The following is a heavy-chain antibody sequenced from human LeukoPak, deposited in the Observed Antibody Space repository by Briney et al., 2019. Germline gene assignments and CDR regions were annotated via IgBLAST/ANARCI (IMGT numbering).Heavy chain of an antibody. CDR1: GGSISSGSYY. V-gene: IGHV4-61*02. CDR3: AREVHGDIDY. D-gene: IGHD4-17*01. Sequence: SETLSLTCTVSGGSISSGSYYWSWIRQPAGKGLEWIGRIYTNGSTNYNPSLKSRVTISVDTSRNQFSLKLSSVTAADTAVYYCAREVHGDIDYWGQGTLVTVSS. CDR2: IYTNGST. J-gene: IGHJ4*02.